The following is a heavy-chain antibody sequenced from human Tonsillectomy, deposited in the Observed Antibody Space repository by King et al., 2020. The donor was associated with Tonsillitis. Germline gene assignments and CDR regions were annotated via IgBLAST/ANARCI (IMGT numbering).Heavy chain of an antibody. J-gene: IGHJ3*02. V-gene: IGHV5-51*03. CDR2: IYPGDSDT. CDR3: ATSVAGTGWGAFDI. Sequence: VQLVESGAEVKKTGESLKISCKGSGYSFTSYRIGWLRQIPGKGLECVGSIYPGDSDTRYSPSFQGQVTISADKSISTAYLQWSRLKASDTAMYYCATSVAGTGWGAFDIWGQGTMVTVSS. D-gene: IGHD6-19*01. CDR1: GYSFTSYR.